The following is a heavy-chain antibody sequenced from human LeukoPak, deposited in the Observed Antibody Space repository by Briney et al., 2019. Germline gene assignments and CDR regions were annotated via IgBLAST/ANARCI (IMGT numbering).Heavy chain of an antibody. Sequence: SETLSLTCTASGGSISSYYWSWIRQPAGKGLEWIGRIYTSGSTNYNPSLKSRVTISVDKSKNQFSLKLSSVTAADTAVYYCARDDKSYGSGSYAFYYYYYMDVWGKGTTVTVSS. D-gene: IGHD3-10*01. J-gene: IGHJ6*03. CDR1: GGSISSYY. CDR2: IYTSGST. CDR3: ARDDKSYGSGSYAFYYYYYMDV. V-gene: IGHV4-4*07.